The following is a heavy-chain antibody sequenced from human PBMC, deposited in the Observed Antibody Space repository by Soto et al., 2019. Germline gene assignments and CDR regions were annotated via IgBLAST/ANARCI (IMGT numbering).Heavy chain of an antibody. V-gene: IGHV4-4*02. J-gene: IGHJ4*02. D-gene: IGHD2-21*01. CDR3: ARLSRIEGGNFDY. CDR1: GGSISSNNW. Sequence: SETLSLTCGVSGGSISSNNWWSWVRQPPGKGLEWFGEIYHSGSTNYNPSLKSRATISVDKSKNQFSLKLSSVTAADTAVYYCARLSRIEGGNFDYWGQGTLVTVSS. CDR2: IYHSGST.